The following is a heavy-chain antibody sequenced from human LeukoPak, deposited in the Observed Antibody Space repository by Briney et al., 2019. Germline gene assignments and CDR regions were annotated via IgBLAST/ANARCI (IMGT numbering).Heavy chain of an antibody. CDR3: ARGSTVTYHYYYYMDV. CDR1: GFTFSSYW. J-gene: IGHJ6*03. D-gene: IGHD4-17*01. CDR2: INSDGSST. V-gene: IGHV3-74*01. Sequence: GGSLRLSCAASGFTFSSYWMHWVRQAPGKGLVWVSRINSDGSSTSYADSVKGRFTISRDNAKNTLHLQMNSLRDEDTAVYYCARGSTVTYHYYYYMDVWGKGTTVTISS.